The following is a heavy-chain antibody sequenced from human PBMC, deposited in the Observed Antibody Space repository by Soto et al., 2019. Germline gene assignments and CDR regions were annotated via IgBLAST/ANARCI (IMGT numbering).Heavy chain of an antibody. V-gene: IGHV3-30-3*01. D-gene: IGHD6-6*01. J-gene: IGHJ4*02. Sequence: QVQLVESGGGVVQPGRSLRLSCAASGFTLSSYAMHWVRQAPGKGLEWVAVISYAGSNKYYADSVKGRFTISRDNSKNTLYLQMNSLRAEDTAVYYCARDLNRYSSSYFDYWGQGTLVTVSS. CDR2: ISYAGSNK. CDR1: GFTLSSYA. CDR3: ARDLNRYSSSYFDY.